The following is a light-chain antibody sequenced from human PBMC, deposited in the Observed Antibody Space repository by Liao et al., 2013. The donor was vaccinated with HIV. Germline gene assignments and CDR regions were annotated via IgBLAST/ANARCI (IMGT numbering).Light chain of an antibody. V-gene: IGLV3-1*01. CDR3: QAWDSSTDVV. J-gene: IGLJ2*01. CDR1: KLGDKY. CDR2: QDM. Sequence: SYELTQPPSVSVSPGETASIICSGDKLGDKYVCWYQQKTGQSPVLIIYQDMKRPSGIPERFSGSNSGNTATLTISGTQAMDEADYYCQAWDSSTDVVFGGGTKLTVL.